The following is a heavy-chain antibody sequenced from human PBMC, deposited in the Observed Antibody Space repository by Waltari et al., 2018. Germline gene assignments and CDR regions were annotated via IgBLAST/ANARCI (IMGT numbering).Heavy chain of an antibody. CDR2: ISDAGGII. D-gene: IGHD7-27*01. V-gene: IGHV3-23*01. J-gene: IGHJ4*02. CDR3: ARGSGVDS. Sequence: EVQLLESGGGLVQPGGSLRLSCAALGFSFSTYVMNWVRQAPGKGLEWVSSISDAGGIINYADSVKGRFTISRDNSKNTLYLQMNSLRADDTAVYYCARGSGVDSWGQGTLVTVSS. CDR1: GFSFSTYV.